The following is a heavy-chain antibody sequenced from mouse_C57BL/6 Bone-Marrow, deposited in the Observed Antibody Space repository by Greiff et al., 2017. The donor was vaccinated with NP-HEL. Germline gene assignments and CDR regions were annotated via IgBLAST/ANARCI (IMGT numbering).Heavy chain of an antibody. CDR2: IYPGNSDT. CDR1: GYTFTSYW. CDR3: TRERALRPLFDY. Sequence: VQLQQSGTVLARPGASVKMSCKTSGYTFTSYWMHWVKQRPGQGLEWIGAIYPGNSDTSYNQKFKGKAKLTAVTSASTAYMELSSLTNEDSAVDYCTRERALRPLFDYWGQGSTLTVSS. D-gene: IGHD1-2*01. V-gene: IGHV1-5*01. J-gene: IGHJ2*01.